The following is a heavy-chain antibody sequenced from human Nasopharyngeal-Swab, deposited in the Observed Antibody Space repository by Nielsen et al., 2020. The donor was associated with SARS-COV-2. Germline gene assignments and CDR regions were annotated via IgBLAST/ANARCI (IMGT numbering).Heavy chain of an antibody. V-gene: IGHV1-2*02. CDR2: INPNSGGA. D-gene: IGHD3-10*01. J-gene: IGHJ3*01. CDR3: AREMRDSSSGNDAFDV. Sequence: WVRQAPGQGLEWMGCINPNSGGATYAQKFEGRVTMTRATSRDTAYMELSVLRPDDRAVFYCAREMRDSSSGNDAFDVWGQGTRVTVSS.